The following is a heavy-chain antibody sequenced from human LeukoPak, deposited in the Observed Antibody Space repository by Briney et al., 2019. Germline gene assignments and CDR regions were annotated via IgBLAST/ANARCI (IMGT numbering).Heavy chain of an antibody. J-gene: IGHJ3*02. CDR3: ARDRIAAAALGAFDI. CDR1: GGSISSYY. V-gene: IGHV4-4*07. D-gene: IGHD6-13*01. Sequence: SETLSLTCTVSGGSISSYYWSWIRQPAWKGLEWIGRIYTSGSTNYNPSLKSRVTMSVDTSKNQFSLKLSSVTAADTAVYYCARDRIAAAALGAFDIWGQGTMVTVSS. CDR2: IYTSGST.